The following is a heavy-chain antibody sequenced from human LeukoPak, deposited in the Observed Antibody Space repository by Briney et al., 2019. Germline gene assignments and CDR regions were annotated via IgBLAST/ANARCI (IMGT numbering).Heavy chain of an antibody. CDR1: GGSFSGDC. V-gene: IGHV4-34*01. D-gene: IGHD6-13*01. Sequence: SSETLSLTCAVYGGSFSGDCWSWIRQPPGKGLEWIGEINHSGRTNYKPSLKSRVTISVDTSKNQFSLKLKLSSVTAADTAVYYCARDFHDASSTATEYYYYYYMDVWGKGTTVTISS. CDR3: ARDFHDASSTATEYYYYYYMDV. J-gene: IGHJ6*03. CDR2: INHSGRT.